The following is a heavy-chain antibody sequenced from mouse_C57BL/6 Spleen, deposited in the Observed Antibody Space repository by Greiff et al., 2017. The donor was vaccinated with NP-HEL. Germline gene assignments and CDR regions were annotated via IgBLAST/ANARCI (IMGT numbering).Heavy chain of an antibody. V-gene: IGHV1-9*01. Sequence: QVQLQQSGAELMKPGASVKLSCKATGYTFTGYWIEWVKQRPGHGLEWIGEILPGSGSTNYNEKFKGKATFTADTSSNTAYMQLSSLTTEDSAIYYCARSSITTVVAPRFAYWGQGTLVTVSA. J-gene: IGHJ3*01. CDR1: GYTFTGYW. CDR2: ILPGSGST. CDR3: ARSSITTVVAPRFAY. D-gene: IGHD1-1*01.